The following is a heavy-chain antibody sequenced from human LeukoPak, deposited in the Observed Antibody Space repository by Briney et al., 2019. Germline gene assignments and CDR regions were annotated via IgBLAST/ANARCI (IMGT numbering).Heavy chain of an antibody. D-gene: IGHD2-2*01. CDR2: MNPNSGNT. CDR1: GYTFTSYD. J-gene: IGHJ5*02. Sequence: GASVKVSCKASGYTFTSYDINWVRQATGQGPEWMGWMNPNSGNTGYAQKFQGRVTMTRNTSISTAYMELSSLRSEDTAVYYCARGLGGYCSSTSCYNWFDPWGQGTLVTVSS. V-gene: IGHV1-8*01. CDR3: ARGLGGYCSSTSCYNWFDP.